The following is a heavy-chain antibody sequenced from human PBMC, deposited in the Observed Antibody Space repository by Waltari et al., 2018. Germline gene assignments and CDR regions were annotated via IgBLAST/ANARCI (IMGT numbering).Heavy chain of an antibody. D-gene: IGHD5-12*01. CDR2: IISTTTT. Sequence: EVHLVASGGGLVQPGESLRLSCAASGFTFSTYNMHWVRQAPWKGLEWVSYIISTTTTYYADYVKGRFTISRDNAKNSLYLQMNSLGAEDTALYYCARGRNGYIQDVFDIWGQGTMVSVSS. CDR1: GFTFSTYN. CDR3: ARGRNGYIQDVFDI. V-gene: IGHV3-48*01. J-gene: IGHJ3*02.